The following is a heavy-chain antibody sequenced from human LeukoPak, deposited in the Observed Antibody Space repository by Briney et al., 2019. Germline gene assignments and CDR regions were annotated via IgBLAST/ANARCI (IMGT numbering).Heavy chain of an antibody. V-gene: IGHV3-11*01. J-gene: IGHJ4*02. D-gene: IGHD3-22*01. CDR3: ASRSGYYYAYFDY. CDR2: ISSSGGTI. CDR1: GFTFSDYY. Sequence: GGSLRLSCAASGFTFSDYYMSWIRQAPGKGLEWVSYISSSGGTISYADSVKGRFTISRDNAKNSLYLQMNSLRAEDTAVYYCASRSGYYYAYFDYWGQGTLVTVSS.